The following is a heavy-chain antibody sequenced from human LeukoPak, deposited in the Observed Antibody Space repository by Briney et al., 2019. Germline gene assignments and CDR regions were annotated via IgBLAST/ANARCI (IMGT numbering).Heavy chain of an antibody. J-gene: IGHJ3*02. D-gene: IGHD1-26*01. V-gene: IGHV3-23*01. CDR3: AKHLLVGGTRGAYAFDI. CDR1: GFTFSNYA. Sequence: QSGGSLRLSCAASGFTFSNYAISWVRQAPGKGLEWVSLISGITTNTYYADSVKGRFTISRDNSKNTLDLQMNSLRAEDTAGYYCAKHLLVGGTRGAYAFDIWGRGTMVTVSS. CDR2: ISGITTNT.